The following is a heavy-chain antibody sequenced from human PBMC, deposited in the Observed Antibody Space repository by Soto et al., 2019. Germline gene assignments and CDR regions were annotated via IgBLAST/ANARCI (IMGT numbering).Heavy chain of an antibody. J-gene: IGHJ6*02. CDR2: ISSSGSTI. CDR3: ARDKGGPLPRIYYYYGMDV. CDR1: GFTFSDYY. V-gene: IGHV3-11*01. D-gene: IGHD3-16*01. Sequence: GGSLRLSCAASGFTFSDYYMSWIRQAPGKGLEWVSYISSSGSTIYYADSVKGRFTISRDNAKNSLYLQMNSLRAEDTAVYYCARDKGGPLPRIYYYYGMDVWGQGTTVTVSS.